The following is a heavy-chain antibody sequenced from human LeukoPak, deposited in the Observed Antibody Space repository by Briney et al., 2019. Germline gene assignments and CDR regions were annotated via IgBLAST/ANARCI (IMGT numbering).Heavy chain of an antibody. D-gene: IGHD6-13*01. CDR2: ISGSGGST. CDR3: AKLSSSWYYFWDY. V-gene: IGHV3-23*01. Sequence: PGGSLRLSCAASGFTFSSYAMSWVRQAPGKGLEWVSAISGSGGSTYYADSVKGRFTISRDNSKNPLYLQMNSLRAEDTAVYYCAKLSSSWYYFWDYWGQGTLVTVSS. J-gene: IGHJ4*02. CDR1: GFTFSSYA.